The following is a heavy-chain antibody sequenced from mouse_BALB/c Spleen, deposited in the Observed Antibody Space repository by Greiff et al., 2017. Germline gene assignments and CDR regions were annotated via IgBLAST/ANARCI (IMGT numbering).Heavy chain of an antibody. Sequence: VQLQQSGAELVRSGASVKLSCTASGFNITDYYMHWVKQRPEQGLEWIGWLDPENGDTEYAPKFQGKATMTADTSSNTAYLQLSSLTSEDTAVYYCNALRHPLLADWGQGTLGTVAA. CDR2: LDPENGDT. CDR3: NALRHPLLAD. CDR1: GFNITDYY. D-gene: IGHD1-2*01. J-gene: IGHJ3*01. V-gene: IGHV14-4*02.